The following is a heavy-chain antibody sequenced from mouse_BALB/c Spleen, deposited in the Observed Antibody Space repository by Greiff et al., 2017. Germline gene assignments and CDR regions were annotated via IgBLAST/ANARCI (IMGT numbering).Heavy chain of an antibody. J-gene: IGHJ4*01. CDR2: IWRGGST. Sequence: VQLQQSGPSLVQPSQSLSITCTVSGFSLTSYGVHWVRQSPGKGLEWLGVIWRGGSTDYNAAFMSRLSITKDNSKSQVFFKMNSLQADDTAIYYCAKKGVHYYYAMDYWGQGTSVTVSS. CDR3: AKKGVHYYYAMDY. CDR1: GFSLTSYG. V-gene: IGHV2-5-1*01. D-gene: IGHD1-2*01.